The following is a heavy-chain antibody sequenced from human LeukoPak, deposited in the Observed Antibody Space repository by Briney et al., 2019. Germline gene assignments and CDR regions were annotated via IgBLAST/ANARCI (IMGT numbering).Heavy chain of an antibody. CDR2: INAGNGDT. J-gene: IGHJ5*02. CDR1: GYTFTSYP. Sequence: ASVKVSCKASGYTFTSYPMHWVRQAPGQRLEWMGWINAGNGDTKYSQDFQGRVTITRDTSTSTAYMELRSLRFDDTAVYYCARDRRGSGYDPGVWFDPWGQGTLVTVSS. D-gene: IGHD5-12*01. CDR3: ARDRRGSGYDPGVWFDP. V-gene: IGHV1-3*01.